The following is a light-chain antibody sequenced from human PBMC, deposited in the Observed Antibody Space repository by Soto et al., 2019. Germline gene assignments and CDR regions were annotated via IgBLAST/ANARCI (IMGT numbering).Light chain of an antibody. J-gene: IGKJ4*01. CDR1: QSIRSNY. Sequence: EIVLTQSPGTLSLSPGQRATLSCRASQSIRSNYVAWYQQKPGQAPRLLIFGSSSTATGIPDRFSARGSGTDFSLTISRREPEDFGVYYCQQYGYDPLTFGGGTKVEI. V-gene: IGKV3-20*01. CDR2: GSS. CDR3: QQYGYDPLT.